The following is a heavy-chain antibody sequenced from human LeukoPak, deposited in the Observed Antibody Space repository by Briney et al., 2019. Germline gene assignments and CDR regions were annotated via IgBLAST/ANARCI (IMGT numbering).Heavy chain of an antibody. J-gene: IGHJ4*02. V-gene: IGHV3-30*03. CDR1: GFTFTSYA. Sequence: GGSLRLSCAASGFTFTSYAMSWVRQAPGKGLEWVAVISHEGSQTYYADSVRGRFTISRDNSKNMVYLQMNSLRAEDTAVYYCARTREQWQVLDYWGQGTLVTVSS. D-gene: IGHD6-19*01. CDR3: ARTREQWQVLDY. CDR2: ISHEGSQT.